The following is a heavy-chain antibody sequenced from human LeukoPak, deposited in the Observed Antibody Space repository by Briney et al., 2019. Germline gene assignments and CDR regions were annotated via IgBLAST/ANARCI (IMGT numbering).Heavy chain of an antibody. J-gene: IGHJ4*02. D-gene: IGHD2-15*01. CDR2: ISSSGDTI. CDR1: RFTFSSYE. V-gene: IGHV3-48*03. Sequence: GGSLRLSCAASRFTFSSYEMNWVRQAPGKGLEWVSYISSSGDTIYYADSAKGRFTISRDNAKNSLYLQMNSLRAEDTAVYYCARDMGCSGGSCYSGLDYWGQGTLVTVSS. CDR3: ARDMGCSGGSCYSGLDY.